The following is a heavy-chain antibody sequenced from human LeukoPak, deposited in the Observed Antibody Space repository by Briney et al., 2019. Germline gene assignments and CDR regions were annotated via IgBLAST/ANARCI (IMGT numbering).Heavy chain of an antibody. V-gene: IGHV4-59*01. Sequence: SETLSLTCTVSGGSISSYYWSWIRQPPGKGLEWIGYIYYSGSTNYDPSLKSRVAISVDTSKNQFSLKLSSVTAADTAVYYCARARDYGEDDYWGQGTLVTVSS. CDR2: IYYSGST. D-gene: IGHD4-17*01. CDR3: ARARDYGEDDY. J-gene: IGHJ4*02. CDR1: GGSISSYY.